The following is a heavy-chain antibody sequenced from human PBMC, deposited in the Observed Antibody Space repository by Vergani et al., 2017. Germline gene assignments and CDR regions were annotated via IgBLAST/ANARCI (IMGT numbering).Heavy chain of an antibody. Sequence: EVQLVESGGGLVQPGGSLRLSCAASGFTVSSNYMSWVRQAPGKGLEWVSVIYSGGSTYYADSVKGRFTISRDKSKNTRYLQMNSLRAEDTAVYYCARARWGTVTASYYFDYWGQGTLVTVSS. J-gene: IGHJ4*02. CDR1: GFTVSSNY. D-gene: IGHD4-17*01. CDR3: ARARWGTVTASYYFDY. V-gene: IGHV3-66*01. CDR2: IYSGGST.